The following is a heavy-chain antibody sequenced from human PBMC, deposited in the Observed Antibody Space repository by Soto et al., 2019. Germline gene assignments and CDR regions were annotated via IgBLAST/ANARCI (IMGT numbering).Heavy chain of an antibody. CDR3: AKGRYNWKPKGYYYYYYMDV. D-gene: IGHD1-20*01. CDR2: ISGSGGST. J-gene: IGHJ6*03. Sequence: GGSLRLSCAASGFTFSSYAMSWVRQAPGKGLEWVSAISGSGGSTYYADSVKGRFTISRDNSKNTLYLQMNSLRAEDTAVYYCAKGRYNWKPKGYYYYYYMDVWGKGTTVTVSS. CDR1: GFTFSSYA. V-gene: IGHV3-23*01.